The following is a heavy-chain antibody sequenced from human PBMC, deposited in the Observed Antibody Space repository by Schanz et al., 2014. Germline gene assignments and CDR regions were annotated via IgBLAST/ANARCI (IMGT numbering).Heavy chain of an antibody. CDR3: ARVASWLGNGLDV. V-gene: IGHV4-4*02. CDR2: ILYRGDS. Sequence: QVQLQESGPGLVKPSGTLSLTCDVTGGSINNNNWWTWVRQPPGKGLEWIGEILYRGDSNYKPSLRGRVTRSGDKSKTQFSLKVTSGTAADTAVYYCARVASWLGNGLDVWGQGTTVTVSS. D-gene: IGHD3-9*01. J-gene: IGHJ6*02. CDR1: GGSINNNNW.